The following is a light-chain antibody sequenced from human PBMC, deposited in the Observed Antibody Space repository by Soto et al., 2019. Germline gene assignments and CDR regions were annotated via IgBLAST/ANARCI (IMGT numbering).Light chain of an antibody. J-gene: IGLJ1*01. CDR1: SSDVGGFNY. V-gene: IGLV2-14*03. Sequence: QSVLTQDASVSGSPGQSITISCTGTSSDVGGFNYVSWYQQHPGKAPKLMIYDVFTRPSGVSNRFSGSKSGNTASLTISALQAEDEADYYCTSWTSTSTYVFGSGTKVTLL. CDR3: TSWTSTSTYV. CDR2: DVF.